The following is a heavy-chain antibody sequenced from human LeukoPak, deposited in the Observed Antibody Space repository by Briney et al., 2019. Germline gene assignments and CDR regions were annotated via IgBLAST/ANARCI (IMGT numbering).Heavy chain of an antibody. Sequence: GESLKISCKGSGYTFTNYYIGWVRQMPGKGLEWMGIISPGDSEARYSPSFQGQVTISADKSISTAYLRWSSLKASDSAIYYCARRYRSSTSCNPYFFDFWGQGTLVTVSS. CDR2: ISPGDSEA. J-gene: IGHJ4*02. CDR1: GYTFTNYY. D-gene: IGHD2-2*01. V-gene: IGHV5-51*01. CDR3: ARRYRSSTSCNPYFFDF.